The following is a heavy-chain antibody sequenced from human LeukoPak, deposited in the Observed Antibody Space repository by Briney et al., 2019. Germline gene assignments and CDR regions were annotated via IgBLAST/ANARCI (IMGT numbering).Heavy chain of an antibody. J-gene: IGHJ5*02. CDR3: ARGQWGWFDP. Sequence: SETLSLTCAVYGGSLSGYYWSWIRQPPGKGLEWIGEINHSGSTNYNPSLKSRVTISVDTSKNQFSLKLSSVTAADTAVYYCARGQWGWFDPWGQGTLVTVSS. D-gene: IGHD1-26*01. CDR1: GGSLSGYY. CDR2: INHSGST. V-gene: IGHV4-34*01.